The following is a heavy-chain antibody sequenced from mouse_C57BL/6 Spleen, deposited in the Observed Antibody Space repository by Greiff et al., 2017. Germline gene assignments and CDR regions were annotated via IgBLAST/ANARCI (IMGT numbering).Heavy chain of an antibody. J-gene: IGHJ4*01. V-gene: IGHV1-22*01. D-gene: IGHD2-4*01. Sequence: VQLQQSGPELVKPGASVKMSCKASGYTFTDYNMHWVKQSHGKSLEWIGYINPNNGGTSYNQKFKGKATLTVNKSSSTAYMELRSLTSEDSAVYYCARGVDDYDGAMDYWGQGTSVTVSS. CDR3: ARGVDDYDGAMDY. CDR1: GYTFTDYN. CDR2: INPNNGGT.